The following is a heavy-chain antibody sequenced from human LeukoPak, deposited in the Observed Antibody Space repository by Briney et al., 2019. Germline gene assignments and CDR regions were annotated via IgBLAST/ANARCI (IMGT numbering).Heavy chain of an antibody. CDR3: ASDYYDSSGPDFDY. D-gene: IGHD3-22*01. J-gene: IGHJ4*02. V-gene: IGHV1-2*02. CDR1: GYPFTGYY. CDR2: INPNSGGT. Sequence: ASVKVSCKASGYPFTGYYMHGVRQAPGQGLEWMGWINPNSGGTNYAQKFQGRVTMTRDTSISTAYMELSRLRSDDSAVDYCASDYYDSSGPDFDYWGQGTLVTVSS.